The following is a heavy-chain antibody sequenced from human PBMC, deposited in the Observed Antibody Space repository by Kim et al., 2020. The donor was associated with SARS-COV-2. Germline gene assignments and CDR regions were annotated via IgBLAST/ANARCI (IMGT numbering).Heavy chain of an antibody. J-gene: IGHJ6*02. D-gene: IGHD5-12*01. CDR3: IKRTGGYDNNLYYYYYGMVV. CDR1: GFTFSGSA. CDR2: IRSKANSYAT. V-gene: IGHV3-73*01. Sequence: GGSLRLSCAASGFTFSGSAMHWVRQASGKGLEWVGRIRSKANSYATAYAASVKGRFTISRDDSKNTAYLQMNSLKTEDTAVYYCIKRTGGYDNNLYYYYYGMVVWGQGTTVTVSS.